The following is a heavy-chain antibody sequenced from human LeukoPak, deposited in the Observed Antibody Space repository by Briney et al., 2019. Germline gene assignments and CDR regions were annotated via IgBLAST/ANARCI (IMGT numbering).Heavy chain of an antibody. Sequence: GASVKVSCKASGYTFTDYGISWVRQAPGQGLEWMGWISAYNGNTNYAQKLQGRVTMTTDTSTSTAYMELRSLRSDDTAVYYCARDQPPSYDFWSGYNFMDVWGKGTTVTVSS. CDR2: ISAYNGNT. V-gene: IGHV1-18*01. J-gene: IGHJ6*03. D-gene: IGHD3-3*01. CDR1: GYTFTDYG. CDR3: ARDQPPSYDFWSGYNFMDV.